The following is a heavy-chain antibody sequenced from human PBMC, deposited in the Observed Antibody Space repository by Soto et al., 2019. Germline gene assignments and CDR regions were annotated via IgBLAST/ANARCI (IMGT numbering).Heavy chain of an antibody. J-gene: IGHJ6*03. Sequence: GGSLRLSCAASGFTFDDYGMSWVRQAPGKGLEWVSGINWNGGSTGYADSVKGRFTISRDNAKNSLYLQMNSLRAEDTALYHCARAADVRAIKGETYYDFWSGYSSDKNYYYMDVWGKGTTVTVSS. V-gene: IGHV3-20*01. D-gene: IGHD3-3*01. CDR1: GFTFDDYG. CDR2: INWNGGST. CDR3: ARAADVRAIKGETYYDFWSGYSSDKNYYYMDV.